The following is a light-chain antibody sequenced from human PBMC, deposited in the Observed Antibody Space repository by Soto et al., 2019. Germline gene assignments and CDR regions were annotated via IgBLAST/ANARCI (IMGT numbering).Light chain of an antibody. J-gene: IGKJ3*01. CDR3: QQYGSSAFT. V-gene: IGKV3-20*01. CDR1: QSVTSNY. CDR2: DAS. Sequence: EIVLTQSPGTLSLSPGARATLSCRASQSVTSNYLAWHQQKPGQAPRLLIYDASTRATGIPDRFSGSGSGTDFTLTISRLEPDDFAVYYCQQYGSSAFTFGPGTKVDIK.